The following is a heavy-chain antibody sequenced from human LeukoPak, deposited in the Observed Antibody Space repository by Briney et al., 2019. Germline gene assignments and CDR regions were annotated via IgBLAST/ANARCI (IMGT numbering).Heavy chain of an antibody. CDR1: GFTFSNYA. Sequence: GGSLRLSCAASGFTFSNYAMSWVRQAPGEGLEWVSAISGSGGSTYYADSVKGRFTISRDNSKNTLFLQMNSLRAEDTAVYYCAKDLDGDPLDYFDYWGQGTLVTVSS. J-gene: IGHJ4*02. V-gene: IGHV3-23*01. CDR2: ISGSGGST. D-gene: IGHD4-17*01. CDR3: AKDLDGDPLDYFDY.